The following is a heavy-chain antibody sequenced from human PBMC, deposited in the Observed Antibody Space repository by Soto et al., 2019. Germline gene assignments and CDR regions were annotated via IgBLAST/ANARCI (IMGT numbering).Heavy chain of an antibody. D-gene: IGHD5-12*01. CDR2: IYYSGST. J-gene: IGHJ5*02. Sequence: QVQLQESGPGLVKPSESLSLTCTVSGGSISSYYWSWIRQPPGKGLEWIGYIYYSGSTNYNSSLKGRDTIPVDPSKNQFSLKLSSVTAADRAVYYCAGGLEMATWGGWFDPWGQGTLVTVSS. V-gene: IGHV4-59*01. CDR3: AGGLEMATWGGWFDP. CDR1: GGSISSYY.